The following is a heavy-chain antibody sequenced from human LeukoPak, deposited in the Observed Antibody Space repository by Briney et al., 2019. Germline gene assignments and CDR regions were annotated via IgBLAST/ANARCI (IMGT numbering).Heavy chain of an antibody. D-gene: IGHD6-13*01. Sequence: ASVKVSCKASGYTFTSYGISWVRQAPGRGLEWMGWISAYNGNTNYAQKLQGRVTMTTDTSTSTAYMELRSLRSDDTAVYYCARGGSLNKAAAGIDAFDIWGQGTMVTVSS. CDR3: ARGGSLNKAAAGIDAFDI. CDR2: ISAYNGNT. J-gene: IGHJ3*02. V-gene: IGHV1-18*01. CDR1: GYTFTSYG.